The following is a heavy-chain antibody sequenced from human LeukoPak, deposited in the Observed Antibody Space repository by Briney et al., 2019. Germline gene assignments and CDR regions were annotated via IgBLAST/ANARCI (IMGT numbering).Heavy chain of an antibody. CDR2: IYYSGST. CDR3: ASYSSSSEIFYYYYCYYMDV. D-gene: IGHD6-6*01. V-gene: IGHV4-39*01. J-gene: IGHJ6*03. Sequence: PSETLSLTCTVSGGSISSSSYYWGWIRQPPGKGLEWIGSIYYSGSTYYNPSLKSRVTISVDTSKNQFSLKLSSVTAADTAVYYCASYSSSSEIFYYYYCYYMDVWGKGTTVTVSS. CDR1: GGSISSSSYY.